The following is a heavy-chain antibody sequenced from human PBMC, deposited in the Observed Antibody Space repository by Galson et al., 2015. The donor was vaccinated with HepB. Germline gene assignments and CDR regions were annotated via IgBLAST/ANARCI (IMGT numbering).Heavy chain of an antibody. V-gene: IGHV3-23*01. CDR1: GFTFGSHA. D-gene: IGHD6-19*01. CDR2: ISGPGGNT. J-gene: IGHJ4*02. CDR3: AKNLGITVAGDFDY. Sequence: SLRLSCAAPGFTFGSHAMSWVRQGPGKGLEWVSAISGPGGNTYFADSVKGRFSISRDNSKNTLFLQMNSLRVEDTAIYYCAKNLGITVAGDFDYWGQGTPVTFSS.